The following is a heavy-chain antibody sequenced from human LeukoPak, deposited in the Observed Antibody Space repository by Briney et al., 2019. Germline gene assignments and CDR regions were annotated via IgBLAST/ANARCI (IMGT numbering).Heavy chain of an antibody. J-gene: IGHJ1*01. Sequence: GGSLRLSCAASGFTFSSYSMNWVRQAPGKGLEWVSAISGSGGSTYYADSVKGRFTISRDNSKNTLYLQINSLRAEDTAVYYCAKDQYYYDSSGYPEYFQHWGQGTLVTVSS. D-gene: IGHD3-22*01. V-gene: IGHV3-23*01. CDR3: AKDQYYYDSSGYPEYFQH. CDR1: GFTFSSYS. CDR2: ISGSGGST.